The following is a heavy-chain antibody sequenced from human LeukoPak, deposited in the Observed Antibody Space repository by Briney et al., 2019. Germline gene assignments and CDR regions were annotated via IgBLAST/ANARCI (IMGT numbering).Heavy chain of an antibody. CDR1: GGSISSYY. CDR3: ARGGRDWDDY. V-gene: IGHV4-59*01. D-gene: IGHD3-9*01. Sequence: SETLSLTCTVAGGSISSYYWSWIRQPPGKGLEWIGYIYYSGSTNYNPSLKSRVTISVDTSKNQFSLKLSSVTAADTAVYYCARGGRDWDDYWGQGTLVTVSS. CDR2: IYYSGST. J-gene: IGHJ4*02.